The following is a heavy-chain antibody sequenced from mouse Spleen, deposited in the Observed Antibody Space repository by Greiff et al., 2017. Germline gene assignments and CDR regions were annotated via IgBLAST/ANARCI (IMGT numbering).Heavy chain of an antibody. Sequence: QVQLQQPGAELVKPGASVKLSCKASGYTFTSYWMQWVKQRPGQGLEWIGEIDPSDSYTNYNQKFKGKATLTVDTSSSTAYMQLSSLTSEDSAVYYCARGYDYAMDYWGQGTSVTVSS. CDR1: GYTFTSYW. D-gene: IGHD1-2*01. CDR2: IDPSDSYT. V-gene: IGHV1-50*01. J-gene: IGHJ4*01. CDR3: ARGYDYAMDY.